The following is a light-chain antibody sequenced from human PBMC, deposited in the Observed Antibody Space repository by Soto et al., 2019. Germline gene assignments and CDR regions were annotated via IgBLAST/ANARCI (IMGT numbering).Light chain of an antibody. J-gene: IGKJ5*01. V-gene: IGKV3-20*01. CDR3: QHYDISPPIT. CDR1: QSVSSGF. CDR2: GTS. Sequence: EFVLTQSPGTLSLSPGERATLSCRASQSVSSGFLAWHQQKPGQAPRLLIYGTSSRATGIPDRFRGSGSGTDFTLTISRLEPEDFAVYYCQHYDISPPITFGQGTRLEIK.